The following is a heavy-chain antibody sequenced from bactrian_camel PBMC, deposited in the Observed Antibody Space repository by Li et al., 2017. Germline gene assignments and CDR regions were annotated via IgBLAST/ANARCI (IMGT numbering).Heavy chain of an antibody. J-gene: IGHJ4*01. CDR2: FYPGGGST. CDR3: ASIPKQKCVTHISALGFKGSGI. CDR1: GIIVSNAC. V-gene: IGHV3S54*01. Sequence: HVQLVESGGGSVQAGGSLRLSCVAEGIIVSNACIGWFRQTPNKERAGVAVFYPGGGSTYYADTVKGRFIMSPSYAKNSVYLQMNNLQPEDSGMYYCASIPKQKCVTHISALGFKGSGIWGQGTQVTVS.